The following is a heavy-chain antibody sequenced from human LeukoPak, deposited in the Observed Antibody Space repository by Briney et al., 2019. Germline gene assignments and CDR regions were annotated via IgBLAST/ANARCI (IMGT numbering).Heavy chain of an antibody. D-gene: IGHD3-22*01. Sequence: PGRSLRLPCAASGFTFSSYGMHWVRQAPGKGLEWVAVISYDGSNKYYADSVKGRFTISRDNFKNTLYLQMNSLRAEDTAVYYCARSVGSGYYYGYWGQGTLVTVSS. V-gene: IGHV3-30*03. CDR3: ARSVGSGYYYGY. CDR2: ISYDGSNK. J-gene: IGHJ4*02. CDR1: GFTFSSYG.